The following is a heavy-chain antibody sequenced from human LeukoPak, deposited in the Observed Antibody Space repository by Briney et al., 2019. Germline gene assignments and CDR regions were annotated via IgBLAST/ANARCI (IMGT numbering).Heavy chain of an antibody. CDR3: ARDLSFYGAGSYYFDY. CDR2: INPNSGGT. V-gene: IGHV1-2*02. Sequence: APVKVSCKASGYTFTDFYMHWVRQAPGQGLEWMGWINPNSGGTNYAQKFQGRVTMTRDTSISTAYMELSRLRSDDTAVYYCARDLSFYGAGSYYFDYWGQGTLVTVSS. J-gene: IGHJ4*02. D-gene: IGHD3-10*01. CDR1: GYTFTDFY.